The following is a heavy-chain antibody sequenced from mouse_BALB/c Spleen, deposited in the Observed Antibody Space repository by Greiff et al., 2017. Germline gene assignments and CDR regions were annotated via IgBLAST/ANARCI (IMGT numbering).Heavy chain of an antibody. D-gene: IGHD2-4*01. Sequence: QVHVKQSGPGLVAPSQSLSITCTVSGFSLSRYSVHWVRQPPGKGLEWLGMIWGGGSTDYNSALKSRLSISKDNSKSQVFLKMNSLQTDDTAMYYCATFYDYDEEFAYWGQGTLVTVSA. J-gene: IGHJ3*01. CDR1: GFSLSRYS. V-gene: IGHV2-6-4*01. CDR3: ATFYDYDEEFAY. CDR2: IWGGGST.